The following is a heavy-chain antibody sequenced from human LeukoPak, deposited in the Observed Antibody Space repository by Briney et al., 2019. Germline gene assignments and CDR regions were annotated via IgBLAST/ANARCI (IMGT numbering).Heavy chain of an antibody. D-gene: IGHD5/OR15-5a*01. V-gene: IGHV2-70*11. CDR3: ARASTIHDLFDY. CDR1: GFSLTTSGMC. CDR2: SDWDDDK. Sequence: SGPTQVNPTQTLTLTCTFPGFSLTTSGMCVSWIRQPPGKALEWLARSDWDDDKYYSTSLKTRLTIYKDTSKNQVVHTMTNMDPVDTATYYCARASTIHDLFDYWGQGTLVTVSS. J-gene: IGHJ4*02.